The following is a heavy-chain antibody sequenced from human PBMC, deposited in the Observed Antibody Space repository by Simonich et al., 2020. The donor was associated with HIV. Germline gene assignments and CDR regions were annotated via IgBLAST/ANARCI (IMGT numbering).Heavy chain of an antibody. CDR1: GYTLTGLS. V-gene: IGHV1-24*01. CDR3: ATDSPLVLTSAFDS. D-gene: IGHD3-22*01. Sequence: QVQLVQSGAEVKKPGASVKVSCKVSGYTLTGLSMHWVRQAPGKGLEWMGGFDPENLETIYAQNFQGRVSMTEDTSTDTAYMELSSLRSEDTAVYYCATDSPLVLTSAFDSWGQGTLVTVPS. CDR2: FDPENLET. J-gene: IGHJ4*02.